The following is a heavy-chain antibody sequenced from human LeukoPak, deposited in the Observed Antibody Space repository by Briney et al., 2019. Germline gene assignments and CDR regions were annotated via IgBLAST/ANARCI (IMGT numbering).Heavy chain of an antibody. V-gene: IGHV3-48*03. Sequence: GGSLRLSCAASGFTFSSYEMNWVRQAPGEGLEWVSYISSSGSTIYYADSVKGRFTISRDNAKNSLYLQMNSLRAEDTAVYYCATYSSSWLFDYWGQGTLVTVSS. CDR1: GFTFSSYE. CDR2: ISSSGSTI. D-gene: IGHD6-13*01. J-gene: IGHJ4*02. CDR3: ATYSSSWLFDY.